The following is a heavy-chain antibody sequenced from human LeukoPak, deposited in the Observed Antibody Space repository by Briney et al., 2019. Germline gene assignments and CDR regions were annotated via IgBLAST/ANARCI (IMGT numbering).Heavy chain of an antibody. J-gene: IGHJ4*02. D-gene: IGHD3-22*01. CDR3: AKTPTRYYDSSGYYYFDF. Sequence: PGGSLRLSCTASGFTFSSYWMHWVRQAPGKGLVWVSRINSDGSITDYADSVKGRFTISRDNSKNTLYLQMNSLRAEDTAVYYCAKTPTRYYDSSGYYYFDFWGQGTLVTVSS. V-gene: IGHV3-74*01. CDR2: INSDGSIT. CDR1: GFTFSSYW.